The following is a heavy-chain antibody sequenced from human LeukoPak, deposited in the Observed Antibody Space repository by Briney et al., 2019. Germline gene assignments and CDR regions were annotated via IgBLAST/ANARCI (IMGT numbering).Heavy chain of an antibody. CDR2: ISSGSRTI. V-gene: IGHV3-48*01. D-gene: IGHD3-22*01. CDR1: GFTFSNYS. J-gene: IGHJ4*02. CDR3: ARETYYYDSSGYYYPSGFDY. Sequence: GGSLRLSCAASGFTFSNYSMNWVRQAPGKGLEWVSYISSGSRTIYYADSVKGRFTISRDNAKNSLYLQMNSLRAEDTAVYYCARETYYYDSSGYYYPSGFDYWGQGTLVTVSS.